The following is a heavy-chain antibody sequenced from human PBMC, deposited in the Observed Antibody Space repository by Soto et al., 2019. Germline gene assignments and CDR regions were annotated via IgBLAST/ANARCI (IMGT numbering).Heavy chain of an antibody. CDR3: ARKPDVATAKVGGGYVFDV. J-gene: IGHJ3*01. Sequence: QVQLQESGPGLVKPSGTLSLTCAASSGSIFTTNWWSWVRQSPGRGLQWIGDIYHSGSPKYNPSLDSRVSNSIDKTNDRFFRNLTSVTAADTAVYYCARKPDVATAKVGGGYVFDVWGQGTMVTVSS. CDR1: SGSIFTTNW. V-gene: IGHV4-4*02. D-gene: IGHD3-16*01. CDR2: IYHSGSP.